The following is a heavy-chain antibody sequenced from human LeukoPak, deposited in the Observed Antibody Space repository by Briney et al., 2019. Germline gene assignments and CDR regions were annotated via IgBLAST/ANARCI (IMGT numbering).Heavy chain of an antibody. Sequence: GGSLRLSCAASGFTFSRYAMTWVRQLPGKGLEWVSTIGGSGDLTYYADSVKGRFTISRDNSKTTLYLQMNSLRAEDTAIYYCGKDRPYDYGDSTASFDHWGQGTLVTVSS. CDR1: GFTFSRYA. CDR3: GKDRPYDYGDSTASFDH. D-gene: IGHD4-17*01. CDR2: IGGSGDLT. V-gene: IGHV3-23*01. J-gene: IGHJ4*02.